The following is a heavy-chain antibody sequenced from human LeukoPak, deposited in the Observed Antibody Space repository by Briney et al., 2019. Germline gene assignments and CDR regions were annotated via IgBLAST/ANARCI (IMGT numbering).Heavy chain of an antibody. CDR1: GASISSYY. CDR3: ASVVILRFPSNWFDP. V-gene: IGHV4-59*01. D-gene: IGHD3-3*01. CDR2: IYYSGST. Sequence: SETLSLTCTVSGASISSYYWSWIRQPPGKGLEWIGYIYYSGSTRYNPSLKSRVTISVDTSKNQFSLKLSSVTAADTAVYYCASVVILRFPSNWFDPWGQGTLVTVSS. J-gene: IGHJ5*02.